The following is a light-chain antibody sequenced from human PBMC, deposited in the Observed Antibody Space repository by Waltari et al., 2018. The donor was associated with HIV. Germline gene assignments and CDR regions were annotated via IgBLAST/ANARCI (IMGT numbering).Light chain of an antibody. CDR3: QSSDTSGTSVI. CDR1: SFSKQY. J-gene: IGLJ2*01. CDR2: KDN. V-gene: IGLV3-25*03. Sequence: SSDLTQPPSVSVSPGQTATITCSGDSFSKQYTSWYKHRPVQAPVLLISKDNKRPSGIPERFAGSTSGTTVTLAISRVQPDDEADYCCQSSDTSGTSVIFGGGTKLTVL.